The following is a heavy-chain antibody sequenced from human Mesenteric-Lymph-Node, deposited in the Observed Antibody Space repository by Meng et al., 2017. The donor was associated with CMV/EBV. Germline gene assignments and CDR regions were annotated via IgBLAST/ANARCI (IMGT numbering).Heavy chain of an antibody. CDR1: GFTFSSYA. J-gene: IGHJ4*02. V-gene: IGHV3-30-3*01. CDR3: ARDRSTRRYMLGSGSYYNPEFDY. D-gene: IGHD3-10*01. Sequence: GESLKISCAASGFTFSSYAMHWVRQAPGKGLEWVAVISYDGSNKYYADSVKGRFTISRDNSKNTLYLQMNSLRAEDTAVYYCARDRSTRRYMLGSGSYYNPEFDYWGQGTLVTVSS. CDR2: ISYDGSNK.